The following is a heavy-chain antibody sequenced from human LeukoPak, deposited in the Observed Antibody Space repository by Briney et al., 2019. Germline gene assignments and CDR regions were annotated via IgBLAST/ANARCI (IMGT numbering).Heavy chain of an antibody. CDR3: ARVAEQLVDY. Sequence: ASVKVSCKASGYTFTSYGISWVRQAPGQGLEWMGWIGGYNGNTNHAQNLQGRVTMTTDTSTSTAYMELRSLRSDDTAVYYCARVAEQLVDYWGQGTLVTVSS. V-gene: IGHV1-18*01. D-gene: IGHD6-13*01. CDR1: GYTFTSYG. CDR2: IGGYNGNT. J-gene: IGHJ4*02.